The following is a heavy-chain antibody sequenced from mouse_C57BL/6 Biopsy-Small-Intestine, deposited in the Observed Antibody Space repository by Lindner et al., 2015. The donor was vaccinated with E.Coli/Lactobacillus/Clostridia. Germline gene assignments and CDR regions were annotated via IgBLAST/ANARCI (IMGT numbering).Heavy chain of an antibody. Sequence: VQLQESGAELVKPGATVKISCKASGYAFSGYWMNWVKQRPGKGLEWIGQIYPGDGNADYNGKFKGKATLTADKSSSTAYMQLSSLTSEDSAVYFCARSEYYGSHYFDYWGQGTTLTVSS. D-gene: IGHD1-1*01. CDR3: ARSEYYGSHYFDY. CDR1: GYAFSGYW. J-gene: IGHJ2*01. CDR2: IYPGDGNA. V-gene: IGHV1-80*01.